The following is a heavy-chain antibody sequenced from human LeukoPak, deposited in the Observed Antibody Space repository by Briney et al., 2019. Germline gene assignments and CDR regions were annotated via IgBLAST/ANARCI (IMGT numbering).Heavy chain of an antibody. J-gene: IGHJ4*02. CDR1: GGSISGYY. D-gene: IGHD3-9*01. CDR2: IYYSGST. V-gene: IGHV4-59*12. CDR3: ARYHQGFDDY. Sequence: SETLSLTCSVSGGSISGYYWSWIRQPPGKGLEWIGSIYYSGSTDYNPSLKSRDIISVDTSKNQFSLKLSSVTAADTAVYYCARYHQGFDDYWGLGTLVTVSS.